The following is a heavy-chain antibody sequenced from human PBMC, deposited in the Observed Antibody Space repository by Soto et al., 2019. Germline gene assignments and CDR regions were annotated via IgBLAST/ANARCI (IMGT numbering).Heavy chain of an antibody. CDR3: VKHGQWFLRNY. Sequence: SQTISVPYTVSWCSICITTYSLCLISQPPGKGLEWIASINYSGSTYYNPSLRSRVSISLDTSKNQFSLNLSSVTAADTAVYYCVKHGQWFLRNYWGQGTLVTVSS. CDR2: INYSGST. V-gene: IGHV4-39*01. CDR1: WCSICITTYS. J-gene: IGHJ4*02. D-gene: IGHD3-22*01.